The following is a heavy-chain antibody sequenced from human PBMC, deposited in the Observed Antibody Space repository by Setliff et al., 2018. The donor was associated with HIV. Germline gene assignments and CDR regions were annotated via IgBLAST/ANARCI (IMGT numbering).Heavy chain of an antibody. CDR2: IIPIFGTT. CDR3: ARDQATGYEKVWFSWIDP. CDR1: GGTFSSYV. Sequence: ASVKVSCKASGGTFSSYVISWVRQAPGQGLEWMGGIIPIFGTTNYAQKFQGRVTITADGSTSTAYMELSSLRFEDTATYYCARDQATGYEKVWFSWIDPWGQGTLVTAPQ. J-gene: IGHJ5*02. D-gene: IGHD5-12*01. V-gene: IGHV1-69*01.